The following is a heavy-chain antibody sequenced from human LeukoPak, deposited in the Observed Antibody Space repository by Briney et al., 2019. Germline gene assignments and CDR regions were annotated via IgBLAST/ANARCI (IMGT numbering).Heavy chain of an antibody. Sequence: SETLSLTCALYDGSFSGYYWTWIRQFPGRGLEWIGEINDSGGTNYNPSLKSRVTMSVDTSKNQVSLKLTSVAAAGTAVYYCARRVTVIYYMDLWGKGTTVTVSS. CDR3: ARRVTVIYYMDL. J-gene: IGHJ6*03. CDR2: INDSGGT. D-gene: IGHD3-22*01. V-gene: IGHV4-34*01. CDR1: DGSFSGYY.